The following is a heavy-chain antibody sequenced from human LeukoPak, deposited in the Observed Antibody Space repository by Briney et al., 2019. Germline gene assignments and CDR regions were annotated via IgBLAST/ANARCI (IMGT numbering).Heavy chain of an antibody. J-gene: IGHJ4*02. V-gene: IGHV4-39*07. CDR1: GGSISSSSYY. CDR2: IYYSGST. CDR3: ARMPDDYWSGYSRPFDY. Sequence: SETLSLTCTVSGGSISSSSYYWGWIRQPPGKGLEWIGSIYYSGSTYYNPSLRSRVTISEDTSKNQFSLKLSSVTAADTAVYYCARMPDDYWSGYSRPFDYWGQGTLVTVSS. D-gene: IGHD3-3*01.